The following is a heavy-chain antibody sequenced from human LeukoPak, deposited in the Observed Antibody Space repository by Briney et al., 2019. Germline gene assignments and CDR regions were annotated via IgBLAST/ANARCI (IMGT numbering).Heavy chain of an antibody. CDR1: GGSFSGYY. J-gene: IGHJ4*02. V-gene: IGHV4-34*01. CDR3: AREPRITMVRGVIIGYFDY. D-gene: IGHD3-10*01. CDR2: INHRGST. Sequence: SETLSLTCAVCGGSFSGYYWSWIRQPPGKGLEWIGEINHRGSTNYNPSLKSRVTISVDTSKNQFSLMLSSVTAADTAAYYCAREPRITMVRGVIIGYFDYWGQGTLVTVSS.